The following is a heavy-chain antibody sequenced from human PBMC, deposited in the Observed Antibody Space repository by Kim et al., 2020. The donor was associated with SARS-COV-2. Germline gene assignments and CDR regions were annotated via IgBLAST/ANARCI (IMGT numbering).Heavy chain of an antibody. CDR3: ARRDFWSTYPFDY. CDR1: GFTFSRYA. J-gene: IGHJ4*02. V-gene: IGHV3-30-3*01. Sequence: GGSLRLSCATSGFTFSRYALHWVRQAPGRGLEWVAVISSDGTIQHYVDSVKGRFTISRDNSKNTIFLQVNSLTPDDTAVYYCARRDFWSTYPFDYWGQGT. D-gene: IGHD3-3*01. CDR2: ISSDGTIQ.